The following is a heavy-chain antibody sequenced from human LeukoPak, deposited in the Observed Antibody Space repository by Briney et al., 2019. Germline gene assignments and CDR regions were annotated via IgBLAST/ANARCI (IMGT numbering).Heavy chain of an antibody. V-gene: IGHV3-53*01. J-gene: IGHJ4*02. Sequence: GGSLRLSCAASGFTVSSNYISWVRQAPGKGLEWVSVIYSGGSTYYADSVKGRFTISRDNSTNTLYLQMNSLRAEDTAVYYCARETYYYDSSGYYYPNYFDYWGQGTLVTVSS. CDR3: ARETYYYDSSGYYYPNYFDY. D-gene: IGHD3-22*01. CDR2: IYSGGST. CDR1: GFTVSSNY.